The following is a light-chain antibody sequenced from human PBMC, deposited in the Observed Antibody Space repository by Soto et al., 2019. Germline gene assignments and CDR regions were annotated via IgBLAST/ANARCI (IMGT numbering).Light chain of an antibody. CDR1: QSLQHNNGNTL. CDR3: MQGLQTPRT. CDR2: LAS. J-gene: IGKJ1*01. Sequence: EIVMTQSPLSLTVTPGEPASISCKSSQSLQHNNGNTLLDWYMQKPGQSPQLLTYLASRRAPGAPDRVSGSGSGTDFTLGISTVEYDDAAIDYCMQGLQTPRTVGQGTKMEIK. V-gene: IGKV2-28*01.